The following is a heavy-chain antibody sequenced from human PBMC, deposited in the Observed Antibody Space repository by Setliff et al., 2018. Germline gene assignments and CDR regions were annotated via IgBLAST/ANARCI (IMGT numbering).Heavy chain of an antibody. CDR1: GFTFSSYS. Sequence: GGSLRLSCAASGFTFSSYSMNWVRQAPGKGLEWISFISASSSTIYYAASVKSRFTISRDNAKNSLYVQMNSLRAEDTAIYYCARDRVMSRDAFDIWGQGTMVTVSS. CDR2: ISASSSTI. D-gene: IGHD3-10*01. J-gene: IGHJ3*02. V-gene: IGHV3-48*04. CDR3: ARDRVMSRDAFDI.